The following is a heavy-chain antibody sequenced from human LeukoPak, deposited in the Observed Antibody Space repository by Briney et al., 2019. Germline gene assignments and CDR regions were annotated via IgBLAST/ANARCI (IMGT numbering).Heavy chain of an antibody. CDR2: IYWDDDK. D-gene: IGHD3-22*01. J-gene: IGHJ4*02. CDR1: GFSLSTSGMG. CDR3: AHRRPDNYDKGGGLD. V-gene: IGHV2-5*02. Sequence: ESGPTLVNPTQTLTLTCTFSGFSLSTSGMGVHWIRQPPGKALEWLALIYWDDDKRYSPSLKSRLTITKDTSKNQVVLTMTNMDPVDTATYYCAHRRPDNYDKGGGLDWGQGTLVTVSS.